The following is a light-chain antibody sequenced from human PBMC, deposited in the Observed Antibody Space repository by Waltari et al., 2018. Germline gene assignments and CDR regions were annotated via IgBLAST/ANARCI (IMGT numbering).Light chain of an antibody. CDR2: DVI. V-gene: IGLV2-14*01. CDR1: SSYVGAYSY. CDR3: NSYTNNSTLV. J-gene: IGLJ3*02. Sequence: QSALTQPASVSGSPGQSITISCPGTSSYVGAYSYVPGYQQFPGKVPKLIIYDVIRRPSGVSNRFSGSKSGNTASLTISGLQGEDEAHYYCNSYTNNSTLVFGGGTELTVL.